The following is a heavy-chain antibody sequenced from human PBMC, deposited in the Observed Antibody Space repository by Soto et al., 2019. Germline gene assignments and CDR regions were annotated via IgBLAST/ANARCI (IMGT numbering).Heavy chain of an antibody. J-gene: IGHJ4*02. CDR3: ARDRGGGCSGRSCYSISDY. D-gene: IGHD2-15*01. V-gene: IGHV3-21*01. Sequence: GGSLRLSCAASGFTFSTYTMNWVRQAPGKGLEWVSSISSSSSYIYYADSVKGRFTISRDNAKNSLYLQMNSLRAEDTAVYYCARDRGGGCSGRSCYSISDYWGQGTLVTVSS. CDR2: ISSSSSYI. CDR1: GFTFSTYT.